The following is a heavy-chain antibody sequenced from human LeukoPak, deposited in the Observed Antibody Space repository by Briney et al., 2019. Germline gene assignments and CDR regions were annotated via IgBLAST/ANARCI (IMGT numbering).Heavy chain of an antibody. Sequence: SETLSLTCTVSGGSISSYYWSWIRQPPGKGLEWIGYIYYSGSTNYNPSLKSRVTISVDTSKNQFSLKLSSVTAADTAVYYCARGYYYDSSGYDPFDYWGQGTLVTVSS. V-gene: IGHV4-59*01. J-gene: IGHJ4*02. D-gene: IGHD3-22*01. CDR2: IYYSGST. CDR3: ARGYYYDSSGYDPFDY. CDR1: GGSISSYY.